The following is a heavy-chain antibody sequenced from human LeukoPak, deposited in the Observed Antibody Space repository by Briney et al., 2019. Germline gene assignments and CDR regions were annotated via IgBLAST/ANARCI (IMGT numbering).Heavy chain of an antibody. CDR1: GYTFTGYY. Sequence: GASVKVSCKASGYTFTGYYMHRVRQAPGQGLEWMGWINPNSGGTNYAQKFQGRVTMTRDTSISTAYVELSRLRSDDTAVYYCARTYYYDSSGYYYDYWGQGTLVTVSS. D-gene: IGHD3-22*01. CDR3: ARTYYYDSSGYYYDY. V-gene: IGHV1-2*02. J-gene: IGHJ4*02. CDR2: INPNSGGT.